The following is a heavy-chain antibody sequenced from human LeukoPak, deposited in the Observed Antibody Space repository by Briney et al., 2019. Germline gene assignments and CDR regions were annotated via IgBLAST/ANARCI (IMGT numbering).Heavy chain of an antibody. D-gene: IGHD3-10*01. V-gene: IGHV3-53*01. CDR1: GFTVSSNY. J-gene: IGHJ2*01. CDR2: IYSGGST. CDR3: ARVRGVVAWDL. Sequence: GGSLRLSCAASGFTVSSNYMGWVRQAPGQGLEWVSVIYSGGSTYYADSVKGRFTISRDNSKNTLYLQMNSLRAEDTAVYYCARVRGVVAWDLWGRGTLVTVSS.